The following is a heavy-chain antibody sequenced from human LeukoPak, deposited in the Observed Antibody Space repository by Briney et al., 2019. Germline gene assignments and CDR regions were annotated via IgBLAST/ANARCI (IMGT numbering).Heavy chain of an antibody. CDR3: ARLGSYHDF. CDR1: GASISHYY. V-gene: IGHV4-4*09. D-gene: IGHD1-26*01. Sequence: SETLSLTCTVSGASISHYYWSWIRQTPGRGLEWMGHVHTSGGSTYYPSLKTRLTMSINTSRSQLSLKLNSVTAAAPAVYFCARLGSYHDFWGQGALVTVS. CDR2: VHTSGGS. J-gene: IGHJ4*02.